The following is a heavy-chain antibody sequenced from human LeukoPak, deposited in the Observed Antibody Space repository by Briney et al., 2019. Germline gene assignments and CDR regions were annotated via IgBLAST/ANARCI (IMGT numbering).Heavy chain of an antibody. D-gene: IGHD6-13*01. CDR3: ARGSHSSSWYYFDY. Sequence: SETLSLTCTVSGGSISSGSYYWSWIRQPAGKGLEWIGRIYTSGSTNYNPFLKSRVTISVDTSKNQFSLKLSSVTAADTAVYYCARGSHSSSWYYFDYWGQGTLVTVSS. V-gene: IGHV4-61*02. J-gene: IGHJ4*02. CDR1: GGSISSGSYY. CDR2: IYTSGST.